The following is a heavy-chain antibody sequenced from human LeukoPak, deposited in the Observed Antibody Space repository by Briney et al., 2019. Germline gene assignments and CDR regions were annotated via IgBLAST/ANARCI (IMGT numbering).Heavy chain of an antibody. Sequence: TSGTLSLTCAVSGGSISSSNWWSWVRPPPGKGLEWVSVIYTGGSTDYADSVKGRFTISRDTSKNTVYLQMNSLRADDTAVYYCARGRFGESDWGQGTLVTVSS. D-gene: IGHD3-10*01. CDR2: IYTGGST. CDR3: ARGRFGESD. V-gene: IGHV3-53*01. CDR1: GGSISSSNW. J-gene: IGHJ4*02.